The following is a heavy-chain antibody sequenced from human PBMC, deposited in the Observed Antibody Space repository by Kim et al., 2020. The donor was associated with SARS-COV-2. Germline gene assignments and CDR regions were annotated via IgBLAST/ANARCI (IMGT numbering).Heavy chain of an antibody. V-gene: IGHV4-31*02. Sequence: YNPSRKSRITISVDTSKNQLSLKRSSVTAADTAVYYCARGSRFGDDAFDIWGQGTMVTVSS. J-gene: IGHJ3*02. D-gene: IGHD3-10*01. CDR3: ARGSRFGDDAFDI.